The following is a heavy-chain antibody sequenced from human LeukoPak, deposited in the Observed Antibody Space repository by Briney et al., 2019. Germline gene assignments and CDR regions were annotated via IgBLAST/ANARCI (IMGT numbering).Heavy chain of an antibody. D-gene: IGHD5/OR15-5a*01. Sequence: ASVKVSCKASGYTFSGYYMHWVRQAPGQGLEWMGGINPKSGDTKYAPKFQGRVTMTRDTSVSTVYMEVSRLTSDDAAVYYCASRPDRTLLPFFDYWGQGTLVTVS. CDR2: INPKSGDT. CDR3: ASRPDRTLLPFFDY. CDR1: GYTFSGYY. V-gene: IGHV1-2*02. J-gene: IGHJ4*02.